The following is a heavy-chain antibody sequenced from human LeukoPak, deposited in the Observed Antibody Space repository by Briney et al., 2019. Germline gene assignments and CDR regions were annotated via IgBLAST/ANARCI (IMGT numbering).Heavy chain of an antibody. CDR1: GFTFSRHA. J-gene: IGHJ4*02. CDR2: ISSSSSIR. CDR3: ARGGHYDSVWGRYRQKDGFDY. V-gene: IGHV3-48*01. Sequence: GGSLRLSCAVSGFTFSRHAMNWVRQAPGKGLEWVLYISSSSSIRYYADSVKGRFTISRDNAKSSLYLQMNSLRAEDTAVYYCARGGHYDSVWGRYRQKDGFDYWGQGTLVIVSS. D-gene: IGHD3-16*02.